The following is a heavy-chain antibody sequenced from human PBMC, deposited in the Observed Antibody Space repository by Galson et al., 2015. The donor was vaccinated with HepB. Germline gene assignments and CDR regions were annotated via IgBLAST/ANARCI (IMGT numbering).Heavy chain of an antibody. D-gene: IGHD7-27*01. CDR2: IDTDTGNP. V-gene: IGHV7-4-1*02. CDR3: ARGGWGSRGHYDFDI. CDR1: GYTFTNYA. Sequence: SVKVSCKAPGYTFTNYAMNWVRQAPGQGLEWMGWIDTDTGNPTYAQGFTGRFVFSLDTSVSTAYLQISSLKAEDTAVYYCARGGWGSRGHYDFDIWGQGTMVTVSP. J-gene: IGHJ3*02.